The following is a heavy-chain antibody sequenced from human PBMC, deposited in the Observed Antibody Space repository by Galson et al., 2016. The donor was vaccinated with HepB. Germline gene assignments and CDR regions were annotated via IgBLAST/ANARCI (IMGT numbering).Heavy chain of an antibody. CDR3: AREPVRLDDLLTGPPKNPDY. J-gene: IGHJ4*02. V-gene: IGHV3-73*01. Sequence: LRLSCAASGFAFSDSGMHWVRQRAGKGLEWVGRIRKRFHFYATTYGASVKGRFTISRDNSKNKLYLQMNSLRAEDTAVYYCAREPVRLDDLLTGPPKNPDYWGQGTLVTVSS. D-gene: IGHD3-9*01. CDR2: IRKRFHFYAT. CDR1: GFAFSDSG.